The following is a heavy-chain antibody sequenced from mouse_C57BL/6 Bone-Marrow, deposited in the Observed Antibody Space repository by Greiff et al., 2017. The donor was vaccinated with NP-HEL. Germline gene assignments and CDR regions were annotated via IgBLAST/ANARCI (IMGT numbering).Heavy chain of an antibody. CDR3: ARQGVYYDFSYAMDY. CDR1: GFTFSDYY. J-gene: IGHJ4*01. Sequence: EVKLMESGGGLVQPGGSLKLSCAASGFTFSDYYMYWVRQTPEKRLEWVAYISNGGGSTYYPDTVKGRFTISRDNAKNTLYLQMSRLKSEDTAMYYCARQGVYYDFSYAMDYWGQGTSVTVSS. CDR2: ISNGGGST. D-gene: IGHD2-4*01. V-gene: IGHV5-12*01.